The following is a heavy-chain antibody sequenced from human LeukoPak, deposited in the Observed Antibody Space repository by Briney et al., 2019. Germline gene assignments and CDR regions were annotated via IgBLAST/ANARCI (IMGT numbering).Heavy chain of an antibody. V-gene: IGHV1-2*02. CDR3: ARDRSIVVVPDAFDI. Sequence: ASVKVSCKASGYTFTGYYMHWVRQAPGQGLEWMGWINPNSGGTNYAQKFRGRVTMTRDTSISTAYMELSRLRSDDTAVYYCARDRSIVVVPDAFDIWGQGTMVTVSS. D-gene: IGHD2-2*01. J-gene: IGHJ3*02. CDR1: GYTFTGYY. CDR2: INPNSGGT.